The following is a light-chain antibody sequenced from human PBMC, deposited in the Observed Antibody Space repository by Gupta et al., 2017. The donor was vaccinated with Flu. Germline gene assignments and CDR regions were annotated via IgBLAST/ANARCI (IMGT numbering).Light chain of an antibody. J-gene: IGKJ1*01. CDR2: GAS. Sequence: EIVLTQSPGTLSLSPGEVATPSCRASQSISTNYLAWYQQTPGPAPRLLIYGASSRATGFPDSFSGSGSGTDFALTISLLEPDDFAVYCRYQYGSSPTFGQGTNVEIK. CDR1: QSISTNY. CDR3: YQYGSSPT. V-gene: IGKV3-20*01.